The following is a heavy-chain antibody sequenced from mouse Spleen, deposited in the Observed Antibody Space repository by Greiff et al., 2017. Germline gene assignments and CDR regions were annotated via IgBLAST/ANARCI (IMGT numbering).Heavy chain of an antibody. J-gene: IGHJ3*01. V-gene: IGHV5-9-3*01. CDR2: ISSGGSYT. CDR3: ARSYDGYPWFAY. D-gene: IGHD2-3*01. Sequence: EVQRVESGGGLVKPGGSLKLSCAASGFTFSSYAMSWVRQTPEKRLEWVATISSGGSYTYYPDSVKGRFTISRDNAKNTLYLQMSSLRSEDTAMYYCARSYDGYPWFAYWGQGTLVTVSA. CDR1: GFTFSSYA.